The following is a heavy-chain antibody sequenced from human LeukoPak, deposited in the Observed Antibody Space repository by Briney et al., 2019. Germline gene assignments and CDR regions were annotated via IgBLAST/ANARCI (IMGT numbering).Heavy chain of an antibody. CDR1: GFTFRRYA. J-gene: IGHJ4*02. CDR3: AKTTTGYSSGRYPGWPVDY. D-gene: IGHD6-19*01. V-gene: IGHV3-23*01. CDR2: ISGSGGGT. Sequence: GGSLRLSCAASGFTFRRYAVSWVRQAPGKGLEWVSAISGSGGGTYYADSVKGRFTISRDNSKNTLYLQMSSLSTEDTAVYYCAKTTTGYSSGRYPGWPVDYWGQGTLVSVSS.